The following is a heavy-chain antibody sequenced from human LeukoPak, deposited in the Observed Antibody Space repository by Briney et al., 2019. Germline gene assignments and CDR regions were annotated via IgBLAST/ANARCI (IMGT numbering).Heavy chain of an antibody. CDR3: ARIGDDYGDPYDAFDI. J-gene: IGHJ3*02. CDR2: ISAYNGNT. D-gene: IGHD4-17*01. Sequence: ASVKVSCKASGYTFTSYGISWVRQAPGQGLEWMGWISAYNGNTNYAQKLQGRVTMTTDTSTSTAYMELRSLRSDDTAVYYCARIGDDYGDPYDAFDIWGQGTMVTASS. V-gene: IGHV1-18*01. CDR1: GYTFTSYG.